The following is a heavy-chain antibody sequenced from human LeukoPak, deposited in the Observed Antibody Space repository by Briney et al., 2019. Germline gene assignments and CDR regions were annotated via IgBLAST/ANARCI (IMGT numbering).Heavy chain of an antibody. V-gene: IGHV4-59*08. CDR3: ARYTDSSGWYGEAFDI. D-gene: IGHD6-19*01. J-gene: IGHJ3*02. CDR2: IYYSGST. Sequence: SETLSLTCTVSGGSISSYYWSWIRQPPGKGLEWIGYIYYSGSTNYNPSLKSRVTISVDTSNNQFSLKLSSVTAADTAVYYCARYTDSSGWYGEAFDIWGQGTMVIVSS. CDR1: GGSISSYY.